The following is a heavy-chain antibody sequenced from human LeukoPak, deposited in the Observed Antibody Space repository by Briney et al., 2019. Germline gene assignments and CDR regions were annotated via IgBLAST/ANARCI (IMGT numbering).Heavy chain of an antibody. J-gene: IGHJ4*02. Sequence: PGGSLRLSCAASGFTFSSYAMSWVRQAPEKGLEWVSGISGSGGGTYYADSVKGRFTISRDNSKNTLYLQMNSLRVEDTAVYYCAKGTRTTGTHYFDSWGQGTLVTVSS. CDR1: GFTFSSYA. V-gene: IGHV3-23*01. D-gene: IGHD1-1*01. CDR2: ISGSGGGT. CDR3: AKGTRTTGTHYFDS.